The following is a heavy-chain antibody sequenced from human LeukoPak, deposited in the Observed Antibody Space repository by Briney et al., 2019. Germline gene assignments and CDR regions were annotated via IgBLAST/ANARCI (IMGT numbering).Heavy chain of an antibody. V-gene: IGHV1-69*06. CDR1: GGTFISYA. Sequence: SVKVSCKASGGTFISYAISWVRQAPGQGLEWMGGIIPIFGTANYAQKFQGRVTITADKSTSTAYMELSSLRSEDTAVYYCARGGTAMVTEYDAFDIWGQGTMVTVSS. CDR2: IIPIFGTA. CDR3: ARGGTAMVTEYDAFDI. J-gene: IGHJ3*02. D-gene: IGHD5-18*01.